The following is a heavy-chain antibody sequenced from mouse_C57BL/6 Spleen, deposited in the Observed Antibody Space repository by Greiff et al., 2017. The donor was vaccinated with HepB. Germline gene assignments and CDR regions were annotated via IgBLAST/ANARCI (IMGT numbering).Heavy chain of an antibody. J-gene: IGHJ2*01. CDR1: GYTFTSYW. Sequence: QVHVKQSGAELVKPGASVKLSCKASGYTFTSYWMHWVKQRPGRGLEWIGRIDPNSGGTKYNEKFKSKATLTVDKPSSTAYMQLSSLTSEDSAVYYCARGGRGYSNYGDYWGQGTTLTVSS. V-gene: IGHV1-72*01. CDR3: ARGGRGYSNYGDY. CDR2: IDPNSGGT. D-gene: IGHD2-5*01.